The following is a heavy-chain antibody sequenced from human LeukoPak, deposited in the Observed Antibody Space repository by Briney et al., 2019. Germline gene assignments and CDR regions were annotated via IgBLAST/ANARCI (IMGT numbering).Heavy chain of an antibody. CDR3: AKEGRRIAVAGSYFDD. CDR2: ISYGGSNT. J-gene: IGHJ4*02. CDR1: GFTFSNYG. Sequence: GALRLSCAASGFTFSNYGMHWVRPAPGKGLEWVAVISYGGSNTYYADSVKGRFTISRDNSKNTLYLQMNSLRPEDTGVYYCAKEGRRIAVAGSYFDDWGQGTLVIVSS. D-gene: IGHD6-19*01. V-gene: IGHV3-30*18.